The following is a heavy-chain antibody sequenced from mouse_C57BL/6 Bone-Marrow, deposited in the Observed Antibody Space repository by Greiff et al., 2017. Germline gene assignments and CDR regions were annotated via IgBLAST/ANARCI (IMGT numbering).Heavy chain of an antibody. Sequence: VKLQQPGAELVKPGASVKMSCKDSGYTFTSYWITWVKQRPGQGLEWIGDIYPGSGSTNYNEKFKSKATLTVDTSSSTAYMQLSSLTSEDSAVYYCASDWYFDVWGTGTTVTVSS. V-gene: IGHV1-55*01. CDR2: IYPGSGST. CDR3: ASDWYFDV. J-gene: IGHJ1*03. CDR1: GYTFTSYW.